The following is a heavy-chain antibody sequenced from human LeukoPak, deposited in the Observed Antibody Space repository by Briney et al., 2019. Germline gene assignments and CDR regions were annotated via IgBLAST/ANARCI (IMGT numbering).Heavy chain of an antibody. J-gene: IGHJ3*02. CDR1: GFTFSTYS. D-gene: IGHD2-2*01. CDR2: ISSSSSPI. CDR3: ARSAYCTSTSCLNGRGTFDI. V-gene: IGHV3-48*04. Sequence: GGSLRLSCAASGFTFSTYSMNWVRQAPGKGLEWVSYISSSSSPIYYADSVKGRFTISRDNAKNSLYLQVNSLSAEDTAVYYCARSAYCTSTSCLNGRGTFDIWGQGTMVTVSS.